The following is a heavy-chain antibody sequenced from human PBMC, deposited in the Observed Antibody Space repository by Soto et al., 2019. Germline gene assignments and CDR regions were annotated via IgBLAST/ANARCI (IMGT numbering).Heavy chain of an antibody. V-gene: IGHV3-30*18. Sequence: QVQLVESGGGVVQPGRSLRLSCAASGFTFSSYGMHWVRQAPGKGLEWVAVISYDGSNKYYADSVKGRFTISRDNSKNTLYLQMNSLRAEDTAVYYCAKGPYDSSGYVDYWGQGTLVTVSS. CDR2: ISYDGSNK. CDR1: GFTFSSYG. J-gene: IGHJ4*02. CDR3: AKGPYDSSGYVDY. D-gene: IGHD3-22*01.